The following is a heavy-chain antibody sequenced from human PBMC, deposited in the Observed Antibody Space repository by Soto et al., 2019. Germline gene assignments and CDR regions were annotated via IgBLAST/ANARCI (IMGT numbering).Heavy chain of an antibody. D-gene: IGHD5-12*01. J-gene: IGHJ6*02. V-gene: IGHV3-30-3*01. CDR1: GFTFSSYA. CDR2: ISYDGSNK. CDR3: ARVQGWLQFRGGGTSYGMDV. Sequence: QVQLVESGGGVVQPGRSLRLSCAASGFTFSSYAMHWVRQAPGKGLEWVAVISYDGSNKYYADSVKGRFTISRDNSKNTLYLQMNSLRAEDTAVYYCARVQGWLQFRGGGTSYGMDVWGQGTTVTVSS.